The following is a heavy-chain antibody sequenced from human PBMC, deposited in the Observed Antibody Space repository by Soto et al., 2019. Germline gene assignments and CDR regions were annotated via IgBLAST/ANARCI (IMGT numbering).Heavy chain of an antibody. CDR3: AKDMSSGYAYFDY. D-gene: IGHD3-22*01. CDR2: ISGSGGST. Sequence: GGSLRLSCAASGFTFSSYAMSWVRQAPGKGLEWVSAISGSGGSTYYADSVKGRFTISRDNSKNTLYLQMNSLRVEDTAVYYCAKDMSSGYAYFDYWGQGTLVTVSS. V-gene: IGHV3-23*01. J-gene: IGHJ4*02. CDR1: GFTFSSYA.